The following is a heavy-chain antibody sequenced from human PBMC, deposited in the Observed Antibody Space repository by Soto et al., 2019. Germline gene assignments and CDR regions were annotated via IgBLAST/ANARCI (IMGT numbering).Heavy chain of an antibody. D-gene: IGHD3-9*01. CDR3: ARCVFDSWNHDTGPSAFDI. V-gene: IGHV1-69*06. CDR2: TIPVFNAP. Sequence: QVQLEQSGAEVKKPGSSVKVSCKASGGTLSDHGVAWLRQAPGQGLEWMGGTIPVFNAPKYAPKFQVRVTIAADKSTNIAYMELSSLRSEDTALYYCARCVFDSWNHDTGPSAFDIWGQGTMVIVSS. CDR1: GGTLSDHG. J-gene: IGHJ3*02.